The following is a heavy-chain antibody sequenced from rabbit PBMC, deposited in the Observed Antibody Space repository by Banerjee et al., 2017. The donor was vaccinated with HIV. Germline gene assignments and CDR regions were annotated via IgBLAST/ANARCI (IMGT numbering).Heavy chain of an antibody. J-gene: IGHJ3*01. Sequence: QEQLVESGGGLVQPGGSLKLSCKASGFDFSSYYMSWVRQAPGKGLEWIGCIYTGSGSTYYASWAKGRFTISKTSSTTVTLQMTSLTAADTATYFCARDRDGDAGYGSLALWGQGTLVTVS. CDR1: GFDFSSYYM. V-gene: IGHV1S45*01. CDR2: IYTGSGST. CDR3: ARDRDGDAGYGSLAL. D-gene: IGHD7-1*01.